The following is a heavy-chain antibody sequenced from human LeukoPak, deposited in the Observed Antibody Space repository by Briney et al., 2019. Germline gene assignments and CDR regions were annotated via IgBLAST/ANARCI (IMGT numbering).Heavy chain of an antibody. CDR2: IYYSGST. CDR1: GGSISSGGYY. CDR3: ARVGGYFDY. D-gene: IGHD3-10*01. Sequence: SQTLSLTCTVSGGSISSGGYYWSWIRQHPGKGLEWIGHIYYSGSTYYNPSLKSRVDISADTSKNQFSLRLSSVTAADTAVYYCARVGGYFDYWGQGALVTVSS. V-gene: IGHV4-31*03. J-gene: IGHJ4*02.